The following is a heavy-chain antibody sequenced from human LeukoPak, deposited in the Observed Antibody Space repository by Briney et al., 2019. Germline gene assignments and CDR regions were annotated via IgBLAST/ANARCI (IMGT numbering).Heavy chain of an antibody. V-gene: IGHV1-2*02. D-gene: IGHD1-26*01. J-gene: IGHJ4*02. CDR1: GYTFTGYY. CDR2: INPNSGGT. Sequence: PMASVKVSCRASGYTFTGYYMHWVRQAPGQGLEGMGWINPNSGGTNYAQKFQGRVTMTRDTSFSTAYMELSRLRSDDTAVYYCARGLDSGNYDFFDYWGQGTLVTVSS. CDR3: ARGLDSGNYDFFDY.